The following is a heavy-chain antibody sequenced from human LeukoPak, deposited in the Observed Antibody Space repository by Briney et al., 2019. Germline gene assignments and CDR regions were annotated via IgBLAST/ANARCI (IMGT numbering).Heavy chain of an antibody. V-gene: IGHV4-59*01. CDR3: ARSQDIVVVTDYYYYYMDV. CDR2: IYYSGSN. CDR1: GGSISSYY. D-gene: IGHD2-21*02. J-gene: IGHJ6*03. Sequence: PSETLSLTCTVSGGSISSYYWSWIRQPPGKGLEWIGYIYYSGSNNYNPSLKSRVTISVDTSKNKFSLKLSSVTAADTAVYYCARSQDIVVVTDYYYYYMDVWGKGTTVTVSS.